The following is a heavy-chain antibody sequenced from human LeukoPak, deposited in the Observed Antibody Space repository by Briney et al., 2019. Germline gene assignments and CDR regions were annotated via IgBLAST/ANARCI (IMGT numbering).Heavy chain of an antibody. D-gene: IGHD5-12*01. J-gene: IGHJ4*02. CDR2: INQEGNEK. Sequence: GGSLRLSCAASGFTFRSYWMSWVRQAPGKGLEWVANINQEGNEKYYVDSVKGRFTISRDNAKNSLYLQMNSLRAEDTAVYYCARDPKWLDYWGQGTLVTVSS. CDR1: GFTFRSYW. CDR3: ARDPKWLDY. V-gene: IGHV3-7*01.